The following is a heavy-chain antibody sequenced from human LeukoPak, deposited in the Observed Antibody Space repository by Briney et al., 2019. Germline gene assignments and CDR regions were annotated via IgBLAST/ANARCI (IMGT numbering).Heavy chain of an antibody. CDR3: ARDISPIPYYDSSGYFY. V-gene: IGHV1-46*01. D-gene: IGHD3-22*01. CDR2: INPSGGST. CDR1: GYTFTSYY. Sequence: ASVKVSCKASGYTFTSYYMHWVRQAPGQGLEWMGIINPSGGSTSYAQKFQGRVTMTRDMSTSTVYMELSSLRSEDTAVYYCARDISPIPYYDSSGYFYWGQGTLVTVSS. J-gene: IGHJ4*02.